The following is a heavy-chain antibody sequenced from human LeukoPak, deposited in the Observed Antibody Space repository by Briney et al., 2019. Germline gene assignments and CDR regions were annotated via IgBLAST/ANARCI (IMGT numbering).Heavy chain of an antibody. J-gene: IGHJ6*03. CDR2: LFYSGST. Sequence: PSETLSLTCTESGGSLSSHYRSWIREPPGEGLEWSGYLFYSGSTNYNPSLKSRVTISVDTSKNQFSLKLSSVTAADTAVYYCARDKGGYGAALYYYYYMDVWGKGTTVTVSS. V-gene: IGHV4-59*11. CDR1: GGSLSSHY. CDR3: ARDKGGYGAALYYYYYMDV. D-gene: IGHD4/OR15-4a*01.